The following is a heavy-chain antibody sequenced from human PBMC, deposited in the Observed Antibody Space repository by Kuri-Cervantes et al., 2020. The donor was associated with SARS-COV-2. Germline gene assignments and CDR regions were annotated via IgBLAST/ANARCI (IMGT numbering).Heavy chain of an antibody. J-gene: IGHJ4*02. D-gene: IGHD2-21*01. Sequence: ASVKVSCKASGYTFTGYYMHWVRQAPGQGLEWMGRINPNSGGTNYAQKFQGGVTMTRDTSINTAYMELSRLRSDDTAVYYCASQLGGGASEYYFDYWGQGTLVTVSS. CDR2: INPNSGGT. V-gene: IGHV1-2*06. CDR1: GYTFTGYY. CDR3: ASQLGGGASEYYFDY.